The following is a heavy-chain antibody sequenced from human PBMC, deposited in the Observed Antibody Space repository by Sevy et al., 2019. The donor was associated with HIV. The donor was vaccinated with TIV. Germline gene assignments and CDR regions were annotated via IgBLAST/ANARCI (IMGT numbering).Heavy chain of an antibody. J-gene: IGHJ4*02. CDR1: GGTFSSYA. CDR3: AREPHFSSSWYYFDY. CDR2: IIPIFGTA. V-gene: IGHV1-69*06. D-gene: IGHD6-13*01. Sequence: ASVKVSCKASGGTFSSYAISWVRQAPGQGLEWMGGIIPIFGTANYAQKFQGRVTITADKSTSTAYMELSSLRSEDTAVYYCAREPHFSSSWYYFDYWGQGTLVTVSS.